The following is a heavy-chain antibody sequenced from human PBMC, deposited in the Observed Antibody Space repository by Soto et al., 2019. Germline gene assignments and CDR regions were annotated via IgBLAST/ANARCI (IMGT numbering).Heavy chain of an antibody. CDR1: GYTFTSYG. J-gene: IGHJ4*02. D-gene: IGHD5-12*01. V-gene: IGHV1-69*06. Sequence: QVQLVQSGAEVKKPGASVKVSCKASGYTFTSYGISWVRQAPGQGLEWMGWIVPTVDTSTYAQKFQGRVTITADKFTNTVYMELSSLRSDDTAVYYCVRVVAIPGYPDNWGQGTLVTVSS. CDR3: VRVVAIPGYPDN. CDR2: IVPTVDTS.